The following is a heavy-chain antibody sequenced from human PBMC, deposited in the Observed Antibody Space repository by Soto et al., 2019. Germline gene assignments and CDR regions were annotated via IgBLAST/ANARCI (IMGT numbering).Heavy chain of an antibody. Sequence: XGSLRLSCSASGVTFSSYWMSWVRQAPGKGLEWVANIKQDGSEKYYVDSVKGRFTISRDNAKNSLYLQMNSLRAEDTAVYYCARAASWFGDSDYWGQGTLVTVSS. D-gene: IGHD3-10*01. V-gene: IGHV3-7*03. CDR1: GVTFSSYW. J-gene: IGHJ4*02. CDR2: IKQDGSEK. CDR3: ARAASWFGDSDY.